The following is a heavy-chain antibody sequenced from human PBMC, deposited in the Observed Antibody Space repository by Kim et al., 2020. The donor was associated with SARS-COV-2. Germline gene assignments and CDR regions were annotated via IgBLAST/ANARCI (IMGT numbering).Heavy chain of an antibody. J-gene: IGHJ4*02. CDR3: TRGGAIVSYDY. CDR2: T. D-gene: IGHD2-2*01. Sequence: TENAASVKGRFTISRDDSKSIAYLQMNSLKTEDTAVYYCTRGGAIVSYDYWGQGTLVTVSS. V-gene: IGHV3-49*02.